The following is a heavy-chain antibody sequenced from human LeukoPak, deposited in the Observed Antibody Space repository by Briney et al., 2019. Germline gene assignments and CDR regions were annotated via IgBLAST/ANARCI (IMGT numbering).Heavy chain of an antibody. D-gene: IGHD1-26*01. V-gene: IGHV4-59*11. CDR3: ARDLKSIGSYSNWFDP. CDR1: GGSISSHY. J-gene: IGHJ5*02. Sequence: SETLSLTCTVSGGSISSHYWGWIRQPPGKGLVWIGYIYYSGSTNYNPSLKSRITISVDTSKNQFSLKLSSVTAADTAVYYCARDLKSIGSYSNWFDPWGQGTLVTVSS. CDR2: IYYSGST.